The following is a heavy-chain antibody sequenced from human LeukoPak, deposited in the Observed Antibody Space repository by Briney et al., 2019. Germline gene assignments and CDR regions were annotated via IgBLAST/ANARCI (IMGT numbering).Heavy chain of an antibody. CDR1: GFTFSSYS. V-gene: IGHV3-48*01. J-gene: IGHJ4*02. Sequence: GSLRLSCAASGFTFSSYSMTWVRQAPGKGLEWVSYITFTSSTIHYADSVKGRFTISRDNAKSSLYLQMNSLRADDTAVYYCARDRLHYGEYEKTLDYWGQGTLVTVSS. CDR3: ARDRLHYGEYEKTLDY. D-gene: IGHD4-17*01. CDR2: ITFTSSTI.